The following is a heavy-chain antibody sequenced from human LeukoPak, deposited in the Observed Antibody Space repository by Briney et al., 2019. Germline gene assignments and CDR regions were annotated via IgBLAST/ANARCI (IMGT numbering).Heavy chain of an antibody. D-gene: IGHD6-19*01. J-gene: IGHJ3*02. Sequence: SETLSLTCTVSGGSISSYYWSWIRQPAGKGLEWIGRIYTSGSTNYNPSLKSRVTMSVDTSKNQFSLKLSSVTAADTAVYYCARDRGSGWYNAFDIWGQGTMVTVSS. CDR3: ARDRGSGWYNAFDI. CDR1: GGSISSYY. CDR2: IYTSGST. V-gene: IGHV4-4*07.